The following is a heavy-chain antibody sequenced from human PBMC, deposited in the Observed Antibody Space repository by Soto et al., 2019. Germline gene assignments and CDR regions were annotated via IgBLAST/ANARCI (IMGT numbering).Heavy chain of an antibody. CDR1: GFTISTFA. Sequence: GGSLRLSCVASGFTISTFAMTWVRQAPGKGLESVCGITGGGGTIHYADSVKGRFTISKDNSKNLLYLQMDYLRDEDTAVYYCAKDAVYNDGLWLMDSWGQGTLVTVSS. V-gene: IGHV3-23*01. CDR3: AKDAVYNDGLWLMDS. D-gene: IGHD2-21*01. CDR2: ITGGGGTI. J-gene: IGHJ5*02.